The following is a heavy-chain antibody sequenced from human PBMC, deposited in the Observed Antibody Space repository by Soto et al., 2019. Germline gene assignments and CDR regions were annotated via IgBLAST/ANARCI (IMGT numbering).Heavy chain of an antibody. V-gene: IGHV1-69*12. D-gene: IGHD5-12*01. Sequence: QVQLVHSGAEVKKPGSSVTVSCKASGGTFSSYTISWVRQAPGQGLEWMGGIIPIFGTANYAQKCQGRVTITADESTSSAYKELSSLTSENTAVYYCARGNHRWLQLWYFDLWGRGPLVTVSA. CDR1: GGTFSSYT. CDR3: ARGNHRWLQLWYFDL. J-gene: IGHJ2*01. CDR2: IIPIFGTA.